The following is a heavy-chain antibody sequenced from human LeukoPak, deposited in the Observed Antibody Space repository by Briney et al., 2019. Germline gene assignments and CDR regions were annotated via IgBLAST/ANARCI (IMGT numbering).Heavy chain of an antibody. J-gene: IGHJ4*02. V-gene: IGHV3-30-3*01. CDR2: MSSDGNAM. D-gene: IGHD3-22*01. Sequence: GRSLRLSCAASGFTFTAYLIHWVRHAPGKGREWVAVMSSDGNAMFYADSVKGRFTISRDNSKNTLYLQMNSLRAEDTAVYYCVRESEYYFDHSASFDYWGQGTLVTVSS. CDR1: GFTFTAYL. CDR3: VRESEYYFDHSASFDY.